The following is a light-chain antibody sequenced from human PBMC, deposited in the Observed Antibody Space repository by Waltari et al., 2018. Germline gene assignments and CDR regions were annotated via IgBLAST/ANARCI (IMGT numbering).Light chain of an antibody. J-gene: IGKJ1*01. Sequence: EIVLTQSPGTLSLSPGARATLSCRASESVPSGYLAWYQQKPGQAPRLLIFGASTGATGVPDRFSGSESGTDFTLTISRLEPEDFAVYYCQQYGSLPWTFGQGTKVEFK. CDR2: GAS. V-gene: IGKV3-20*01. CDR1: ESVPSGY. CDR3: QQYGSLPWT.